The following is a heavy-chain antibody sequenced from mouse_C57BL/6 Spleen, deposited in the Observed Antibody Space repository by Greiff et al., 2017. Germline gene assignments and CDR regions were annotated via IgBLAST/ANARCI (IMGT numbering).Heavy chain of an antibody. V-gene: IGHV1-22*01. Sequence: EVKLQQSGPELVKPGASVKMSCKASGYTFTDYYMHWVKQSHGLSLEWIGYINPNNGGTSYNQKFKGKATLTVNKSSSTAYMELHSLTSEDSAVYYCAREDGYPFAYWGQGTLVTVSA. CDR3: AREDGYPFAY. CDR2: INPNNGGT. CDR1: GYTFTDYY. D-gene: IGHD2-3*01. J-gene: IGHJ3*01.